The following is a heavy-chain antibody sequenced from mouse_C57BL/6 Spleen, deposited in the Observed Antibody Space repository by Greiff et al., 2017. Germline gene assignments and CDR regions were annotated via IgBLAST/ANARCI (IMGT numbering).Heavy chain of an antibody. CDR3: ARLYSNYGSSSFDY. CDR2: IDPSDSYT. CDR1: GYTFTSYW. Sequence: QVQLQQPGAELVKPGASVKLSCKASGYTFTSYWMQWVKQRPGQGLEWIGEIDPSDSYTNYNQKFKGKATLTVDTSSSTAYMQLSSLTSEDSAVYYCARLYSNYGSSSFDYWGQGTTLTVSS. V-gene: IGHV1-50*01. D-gene: IGHD2-5*01. J-gene: IGHJ2*01.